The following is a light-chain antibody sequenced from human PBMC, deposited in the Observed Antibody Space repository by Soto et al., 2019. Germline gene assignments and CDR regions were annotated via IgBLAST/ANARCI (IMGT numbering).Light chain of an antibody. J-gene: IGKJ4*01. Sequence: DIQLTQSPSTLSAYVGDRVNMTCRASQSISDWLAWYQQKPGKAPELLISDASTLATGAPSRFSGSGSGTDFSLTITTLQPEDSATYYCQQADTFPLTFGGGTKVDIK. CDR2: DAS. CDR3: QQADTFPLT. V-gene: IGKV1-5*01. CDR1: QSISDW.